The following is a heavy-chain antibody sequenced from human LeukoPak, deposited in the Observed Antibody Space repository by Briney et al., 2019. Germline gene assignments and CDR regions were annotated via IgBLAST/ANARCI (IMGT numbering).Heavy chain of an antibody. J-gene: IGHJ4*02. CDR2: ISSSSYI. CDR3: ARVITMVRGEKALDY. D-gene: IGHD3-10*01. Sequence: PGGSLRLSCAASGFTVSSSYMNWVRQAPGKGLEWVSSISSSSYIYYADSVKGRFTISRDNAKNSLYLQMNSLRAEDTAVYYCARVITMVRGEKALDYWGQGTLVTVSS. V-gene: IGHV3-69-1*01. CDR1: GFTVSSSY.